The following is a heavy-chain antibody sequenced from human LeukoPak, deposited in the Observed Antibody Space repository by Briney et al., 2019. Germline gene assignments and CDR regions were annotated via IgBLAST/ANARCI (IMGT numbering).Heavy chain of an antibody. CDR3: ARDSPVAAAGTTGAYYYYYGMDV. CDR1: GFTFSDYY. Sequence: PGGSLRLSCAASGFTFSDYYMSWIRQAPGKGLEWVSYIGSSGSTIYYADSVKGRFTISRDNAKNSLYLQMNSLRAEDTAVYYCARDSPVAAAGTTGAYYYYYGMDVWGQGTTVTVSS. J-gene: IGHJ6*02. D-gene: IGHD6-13*01. V-gene: IGHV3-11*01. CDR2: IGSSGSTI.